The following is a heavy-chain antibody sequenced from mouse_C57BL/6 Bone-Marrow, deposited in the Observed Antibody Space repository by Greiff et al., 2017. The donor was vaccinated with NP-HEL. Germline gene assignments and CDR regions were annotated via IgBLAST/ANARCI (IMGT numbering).Heavy chain of an antibody. Sequence: NLMESGGGLVHPKLSFKLSCAASGFSFNTYSMNWVRQAPGKGFEFVARIRSKSNNYATYYADSVKDRFTISRDDSESMLYLQMNNLKTEDTAMYYCVRQSNYFYWYFDVWGTGTTVTVSS. V-gene: IGHV10-1*01. CDR3: VRQSNYFYWYFDV. J-gene: IGHJ1*03. D-gene: IGHD2-5*01. CDR2: IRSKSNNYAT. CDR1: GFSFNTYS.